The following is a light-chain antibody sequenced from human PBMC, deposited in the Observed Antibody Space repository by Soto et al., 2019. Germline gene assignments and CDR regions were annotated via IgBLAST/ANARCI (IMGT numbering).Light chain of an antibody. CDR3: QQYGSSRT. CDR1: QSVSSSY. J-gene: IGKJ1*01. V-gene: IGKV3-20*01. Sequence: EIVLTQSPGTLSLSPGERATLSCRASQSVSSSYLAWYQQKPGRAPRLLVYGASSRATGIPDRFSGSGSGTDFTLTISRLEPEDFAVYYXQQYGSSRTFGQGTKVDIK. CDR2: GAS.